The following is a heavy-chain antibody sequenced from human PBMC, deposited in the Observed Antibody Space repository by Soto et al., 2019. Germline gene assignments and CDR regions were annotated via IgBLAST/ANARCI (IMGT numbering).Heavy chain of an antibody. J-gene: IGHJ6*02. V-gene: IGHV1-69*01. Sequence: QVQLVQSGAEVKKPGSSVKVSCKASGGTFSSYAISWVRQAPGQGLEWMGGIIPIFGTANYAQKFQGRVTITADESTSTAYMELSSLRSEDTAVYYCAVGGRDGYNWDYYGMDVWGQGTTVTVSS. D-gene: IGHD5-12*01. CDR2: IIPIFGTA. CDR1: GGTFSSYA. CDR3: AVGGRDGYNWDYYGMDV.